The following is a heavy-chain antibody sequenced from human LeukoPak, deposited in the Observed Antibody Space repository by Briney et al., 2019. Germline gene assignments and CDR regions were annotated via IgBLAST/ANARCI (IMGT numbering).Heavy chain of an antibody. D-gene: IGHD3-16*01. CDR2: LYSSGST. V-gene: IGHV4-59*01. J-gene: IGHJ6*03. CDR1: GGSISSYY. Sequence: SETLSLTCAVSGGSISSYYWSWIRQPPGKGLEWIGYLYSSGSTNYNPSLESRVTITEDTSKNQLSLRLYSVTAADTAAYYCARAFGGGYYMDVWGKGTTVTVSS. CDR3: ARAFGGGYYMDV.